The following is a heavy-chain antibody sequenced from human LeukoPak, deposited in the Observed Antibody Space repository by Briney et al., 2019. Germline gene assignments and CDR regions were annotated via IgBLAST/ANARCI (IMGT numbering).Heavy chain of an antibody. CDR2: IYHSGRA. Sequence: SETLSLTCIVSSGSISSSTYYWGWVRQPPGKGLEWIGSIYHSGRAYYNPSLKSRVTISVDTSKNQFSLRVTSVTAADTAVYYCVSSSWASDFWGQGTLVSVSS. J-gene: IGHJ4*02. CDR1: SGSISSSTYY. CDR3: VSSSWASDF. V-gene: IGHV4-39*01. D-gene: IGHD6-13*01.